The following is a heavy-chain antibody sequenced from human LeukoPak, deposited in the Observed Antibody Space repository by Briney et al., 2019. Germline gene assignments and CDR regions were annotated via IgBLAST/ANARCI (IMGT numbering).Heavy chain of an antibody. J-gene: IGHJ6*03. CDR2: IDHSGST. CDR1: GGSISSNW. V-gene: IGHV4-4*02. D-gene: IGHD5-18*01. Sequence: PSETLSLTCAVSGGSISSNWWSWVRQPPGKGLEWIGEIDHSGSTNYNPSLKSRVTISVDTSKNQFSLKLSSVTAADTAVYYCARDRYSYGYLSYYYMDVWGKGTTVTISS. CDR3: ARDRYSYGYLSYYYMDV.